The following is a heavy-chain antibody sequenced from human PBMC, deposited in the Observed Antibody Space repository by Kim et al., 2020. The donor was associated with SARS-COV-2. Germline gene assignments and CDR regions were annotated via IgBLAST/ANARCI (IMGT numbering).Heavy chain of an antibody. CDR3: ARHPHPIERNGYILLFDY. CDR2: IYPGDSDT. CDR1: GYSFTSYW. D-gene: IGHD5-12*01. Sequence: GESLKISCKGSGYSFTSYWIGWVRQMPGKGLEWMGIIYPGDSDTRYSPSFQGQVTISADKSISTAYLQWSSLKASDTAMYYCARHPHPIERNGYILLFDYWGQGTLVTVSS. V-gene: IGHV5-51*01. J-gene: IGHJ4*02.